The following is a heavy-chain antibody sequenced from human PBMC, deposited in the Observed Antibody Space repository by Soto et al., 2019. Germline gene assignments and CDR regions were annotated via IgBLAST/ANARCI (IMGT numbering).Heavy chain of an antibody. CDR1: GGSISGYY. CDR3: EGDLWGYGGTNCCPVAV. J-gene: IGHJ6*03. Sequence: SETLSLTCTVSGGSISGYYWSWIRRPPGKGLEWIGYMYNSGSTVYNPPFKSRVTISVDTYKNQFSLKLSSVTAADTAIYYCEGDLWGYGGTNCCPVAVGGKGTMVT. V-gene: IGHV4-59*01. D-gene: IGHD2-8*01. CDR2: MYNSGST.